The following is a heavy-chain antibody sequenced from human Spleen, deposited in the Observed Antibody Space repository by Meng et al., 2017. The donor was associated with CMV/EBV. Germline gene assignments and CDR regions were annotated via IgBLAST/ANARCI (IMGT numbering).Heavy chain of an antibody. CDR2: ISGSGGST. CDR1: GFTFSSYA. D-gene: IGHD1-26*01. CDR3: AKGYYSGSSYDAFDI. V-gene: IGHV3-23*01. Sequence: GESLKISCAASGFTFSSYAMSWVRQAPGKGLEWVSAISGSGGSTYYADSVKGRFTISRDNSKNTLYLQMNSLRAEDTAVYYCAKGYYSGSSYDAFDIWGQGTMVTVSS. J-gene: IGHJ3*02.